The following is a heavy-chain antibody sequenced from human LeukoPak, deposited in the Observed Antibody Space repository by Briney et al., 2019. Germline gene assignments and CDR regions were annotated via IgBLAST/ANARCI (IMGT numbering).Heavy chain of an antibody. D-gene: IGHD2-15*01. CDR1: ADSFTTSW. Sequence: GESLKISCKGSADSFTTSWIAWVRQMPGKGLEWMGIIYPADSDSRYSPSFQGQVTISADKSITTAFLQCSSLKASDAAMYYCARGGQGSWVSFDYWGQGTLVTVSS. CDR3: ARGGQGSWVSFDY. CDR2: IYPADSDS. J-gene: IGHJ4*02. V-gene: IGHV5-51*01.